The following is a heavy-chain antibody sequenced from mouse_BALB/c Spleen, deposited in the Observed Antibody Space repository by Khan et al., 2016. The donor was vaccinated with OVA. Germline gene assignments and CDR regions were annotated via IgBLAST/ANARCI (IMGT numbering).Heavy chain of an antibody. CDR3: ARGYFGNYEFAY. V-gene: IGHV1S132*01. CDR2: IFTGTGTT. D-gene: IGHD2-1*01. CDR1: GYTFTSYW. J-gene: IGHJ3*01. Sequence: VQLQESGADLVKPGPSVTLTCTASGYTFTSYWIRWVNQRPGQGLGWIGRIFTGTGTTYYNETFKSRATLTVNTSNNKVYMQFSSLTSEDSAVYFGARGYFGNYEFAYWGQGTLVTVSP.